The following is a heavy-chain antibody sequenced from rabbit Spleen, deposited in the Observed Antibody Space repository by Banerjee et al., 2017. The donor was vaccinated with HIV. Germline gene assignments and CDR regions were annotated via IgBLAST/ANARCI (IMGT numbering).Heavy chain of an antibody. D-gene: IGHD1-1*01. J-gene: IGHJ4*01. CDR2: INIFTGKS. Sequence: QSLEESGGDLVKPGASLTLTCTASGFSFSGTYYMCWVRQAPGKGLEWIACINIFTGKSVYASWAKGRFSMSRTSSTTVTLQMTSLTAADTATYLCARDLVAVIGWNFSLWGPGTLVTVS. V-gene: IGHV1S40*01. CDR3: ARDLVAVIGWNFSL. CDR1: GFSFSGTYY.